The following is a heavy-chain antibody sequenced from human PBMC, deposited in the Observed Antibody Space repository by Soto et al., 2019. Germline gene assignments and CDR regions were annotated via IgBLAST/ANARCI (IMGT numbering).Heavy chain of an antibody. CDR1: GFTFSSHA. V-gene: IGHV3-23*01. CDR2: ISGSGGTT. Sequence: EVQLLESGGGLVQPGGSLRLSFAASGFTFSSHAMTWVRQAPGKGLEWVSGISGSGGTTYYADSVKGRFTISRDNSKNTLYLQMTSLRAEDTAVYYCAKTDGYNHVGACDIWGQGTMVTVSS. D-gene: IGHD5-12*01. CDR3: AKTDGYNHVGACDI. J-gene: IGHJ3*02.